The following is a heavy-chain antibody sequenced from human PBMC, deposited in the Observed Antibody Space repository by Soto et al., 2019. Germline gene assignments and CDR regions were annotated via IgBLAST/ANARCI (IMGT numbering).Heavy chain of an antibody. CDR1: GFTFSDYY. V-gene: IGHV3-11*01. D-gene: IGHD6-13*01. J-gene: IGHJ4*02. CDR3: AKDKYSSSSNDY. Sequence: PGGSLRLSCAASGFTFSDYYMSWIRQAPGKGLEWVSYISSSGSTIYYADTVKGRFTISRDNANNSLYLQMNSLRAEDTAVYYCAKDKYSSSSNDYWGQGTLVTVSS. CDR2: ISSSGSTI.